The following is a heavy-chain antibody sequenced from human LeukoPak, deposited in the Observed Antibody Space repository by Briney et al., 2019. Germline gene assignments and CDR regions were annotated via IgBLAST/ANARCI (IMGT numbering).Heavy chain of an antibody. J-gene: IGHJ5*02. CDR3: ARRGITMVRGVIGWFDP. V-gene: IGHV4-34*01. CDR2: INHSGST. D-gene: IGHD3-10*01. CDR1: GGSFSGYY. Sequence: SETLSLTCAVYGGSFSGYYWSWIRQPPGKGLEWIGEINHSGSTNYNPSLKSRVTISVDTSKNQFSLKLSSVTAADTAVYYCARRGITMVRGVIGWFDPWGQGTLVTVSS.